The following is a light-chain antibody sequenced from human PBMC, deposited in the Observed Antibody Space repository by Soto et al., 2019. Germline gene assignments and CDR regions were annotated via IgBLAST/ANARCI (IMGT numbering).Light chain of an antibody. V-gene: IGLV2-14*01. J-gene: IGLJ1*01. Sequence: QSALTQPASVSGSPGQSITISCTGTSSDIGAYKYVSWYQQHPGKAPKLILYAVSNPPSGFSNRFSGFKSGNTASLTITGLQAEDEADYYCNSYTSSSALYVFGTGTKLTVL. CDR3: NSYTSSSALYV. CDR2: AVS. CDR1: SSDIGAYKY.